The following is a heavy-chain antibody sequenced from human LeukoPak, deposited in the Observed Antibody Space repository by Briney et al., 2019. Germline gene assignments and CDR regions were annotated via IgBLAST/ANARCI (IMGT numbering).Heavy chain of an antibody. V-gene: IGHV5-51*01. J-gene: IGHJ4*02. Sequence: GESLKISCKASGYSFTNYWIGWVRQMPGKGLEWMGIIQPGDSDTRYSPSFQGQVTISVDKSITTAYLQWSSLTASDTAMYYCARHRDSSSWHELDYWGQGTLVTVSS. D-gene: IGHD6-13*01. CDR3: ARHRDSSSWHELDY. CDR2: IQPGDSDT. CDR1: GYSFTNYW.